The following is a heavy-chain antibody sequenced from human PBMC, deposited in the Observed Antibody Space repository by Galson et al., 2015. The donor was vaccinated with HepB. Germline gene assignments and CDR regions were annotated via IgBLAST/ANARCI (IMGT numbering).Heavy chain of an antibody. D-gene: IGHD4-17*01. Sequence: SVKVSCKASGGTFSSYAISWVRQAPGQGLEWMGGIIPIFGTANYAQKFQGRVTITADESTSTAYMELSSLRSEDTAVYYCARDPPTFTVTTRAGGDYWGQGTLVTVSS. V-gene: IGHV1-69*13. CDR3: ARDPPTFTVTTRAGGDY. CDR2: IIPIFGTA. J-gene: IGHJ4*02. CDR1: GGTFSSYA.